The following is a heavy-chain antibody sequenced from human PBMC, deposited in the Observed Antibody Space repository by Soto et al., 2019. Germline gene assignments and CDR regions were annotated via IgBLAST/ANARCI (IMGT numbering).Heavy chain of an antibody. D-gene: IGHD6-19*01. V-gene: IGHV1-69*01. CDR1: GGTFSSYA. CDR3: ARDQSGAVAVTEWFDP. CDR2: IIPIFGTA. Sequence: QVQLVQSGAEVKKPGSSVKVSCKASGGTFSSYAISWVRQAHGQGLEWMGGIIPIFGTANYAQKFQGRVTITADESTSTAYMELSSLRSEDTAVYYCARDQSGAVAVTEWFDPWGQGTLVTVSS. J-gene: IGHJ5*02.